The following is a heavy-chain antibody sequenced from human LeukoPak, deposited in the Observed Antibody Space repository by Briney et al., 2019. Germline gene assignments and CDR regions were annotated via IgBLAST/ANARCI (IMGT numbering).Heavy chain of an antibody. J-gene: IGHJ4*02. D-gene: IGHD4-17*01. CDR3: ASADGTVADY. Sequence: PSETLALTCAVSGYSISRGYKRGSVRHPPGKGLEGSGSIYHSGSTFYTPPLKRRVTISVDTSKSQFSLKLSSGTAADTAVYYCASADGTVADYWGQGTLVTVSS. CDR2: IYHSGST. V-gene: IGHV4-38-2*01. CDR1: GYSISRGYK.